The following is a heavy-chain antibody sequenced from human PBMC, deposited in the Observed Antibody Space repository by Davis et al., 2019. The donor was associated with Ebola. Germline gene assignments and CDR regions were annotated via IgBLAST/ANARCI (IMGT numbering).Heavy chain of an antibody. Sequence: GESLKISCAASGYTFSRHAMSWVRQAPGKGLEWVSTISGSGFISYYADSVKGRFSISRDNSGNTLPLQMNNLRAEDTAVYYCARGGIAVDGTTSHGMDVWGQGTTVTVSS. V-gene: IGHV3-23*01. CDR3: ARGGIAVDGTTSHGMDV. J-gene: IGHJ6*02. D-gene: IGHD6-13*01. CDR2: ISGSGFIS. CDR1: GYTFSRHA.